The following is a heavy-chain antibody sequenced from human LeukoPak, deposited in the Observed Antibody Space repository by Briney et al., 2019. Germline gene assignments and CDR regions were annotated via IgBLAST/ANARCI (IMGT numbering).Heavy chain of an antibody. CDR3: ARVPGYCSSGSCYFFDY. D-gene: IGHD2-15*01. CDR1: GGSISSDGYY. J-gene: IGHJ4*02. V-gene: IGHV4-31*03. CDR2: IYYSGST. Sequence: SQTLSLTCSVSGGSISSDGYYWSWIRQHPGKGLEWIGYIYYSGSTYYNPSLKSRVTMSVDTSKNQFSLKLSFVTAADTAVYYCARVPGYCSSGSCYFFDYWGQGTLVTVPS.